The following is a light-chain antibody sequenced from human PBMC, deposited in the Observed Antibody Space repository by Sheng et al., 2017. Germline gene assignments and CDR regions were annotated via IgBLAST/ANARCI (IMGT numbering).Light chain of an antibody. Sequence: DIQMTQSPSSLSASVGDRVTITCRASHDINNYLNWYQHKPGEAPKLLIYDASNLEAGVPSRFSGRGSGTDFTLTISSLQPEDFATYYCQQYDHLPSITFGQGTRL. CDR3: QQYDHLPSIT. J-gene: IGKJ5*01. V-gene: IGKV1-33*01. CDR2: DAS. CDR1: HDINNY.